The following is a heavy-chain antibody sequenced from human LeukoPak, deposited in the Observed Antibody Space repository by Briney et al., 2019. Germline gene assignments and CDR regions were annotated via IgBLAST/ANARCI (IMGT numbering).Heavy chain of an antibody. J-gene: IGHJ4*02. CDR2: MNPNSGNT. D-gene: IGHD6-13*01. CDR3: ARGQYSSSWGLFDY. CDR1: GYTFTSYD. V-gene: IGHV1-8*03. Sequence: ASVKVSYTASGYTFTSYDINWVRQATGQGLEWMGWMNPNSGNTGYAQKFQGRVTITRNTSISTAYMELSSLRSEDTAVYYCARGQYSSSWGLFDYWGQGTLVTVSS.